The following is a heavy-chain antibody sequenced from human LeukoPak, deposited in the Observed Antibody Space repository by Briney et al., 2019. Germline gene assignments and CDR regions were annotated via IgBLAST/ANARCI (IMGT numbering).Heavy chain of an antibody. CDR2: IIPIFGTA. V-gene: IGHV1-69*05. Sequence: GASVKVSCKASGGTFSSYAISWVRQAPGQGLEWMGGIIPIFGTANYAQKFQGRVTITTNESTSTAYMELSSLRSEDTAVYYCARSRHSSSWYSFDYWGQGTLVTVSS. D-gene: IGHD6-13*01. CDR3: ARSRHSSSWYSFDY. CDR1: GGTFSSYA. J-gene: IGHJ4*02.